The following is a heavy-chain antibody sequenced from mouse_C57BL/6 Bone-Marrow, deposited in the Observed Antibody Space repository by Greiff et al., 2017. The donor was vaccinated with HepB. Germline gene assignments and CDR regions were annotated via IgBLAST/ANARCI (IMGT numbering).Heavy chain of an antibody. D-gene: IGHD3-3*01. CDR1: GFTFSDYG. J-gene: IGHJ2*01. CDR3: AGGEGTALTY. V-gene: IGHV5-17*01. CDR2: ISSGSSTI. Sequence: EVQGVESGAGLVKPGGSLKLSCAASGFTFSDYGMHWVRQAPEKGLEWVAYISSGSSTIYYADTVKGRFTISRDNTKNTLFLQMTSLRSEDTAMYYCAGGEGTALTYGGKGTTLTVSS.